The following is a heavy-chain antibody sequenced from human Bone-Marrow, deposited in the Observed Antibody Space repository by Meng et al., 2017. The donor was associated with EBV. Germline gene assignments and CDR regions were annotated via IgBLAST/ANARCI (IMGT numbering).Heavy chain of an antibody. Sequence: VQPQPGGAGLLKTSETPSPRVAVYGESVSGYYWGWIRQPPGKGLEWIGEINHSGSTSYNQSLKSRVPMSVDTSKNHFSLKLTSVTAADTAVYYCARAALDEYQLLEDWGQGTLVTVSS. CDR2: INHSGST. V-gene: IGHV4-34*01. CDR3: ARAALDEYQLLED. CDR1: GESVSGYY. D-gene: IGHD2-2*01. J-gene: IGHJ1*01.